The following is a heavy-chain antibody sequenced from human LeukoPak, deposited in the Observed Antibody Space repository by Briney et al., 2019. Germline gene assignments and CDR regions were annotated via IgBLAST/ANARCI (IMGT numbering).Heavy chain of an antibody. CDR2: INPNSGGT. Sequence: ASVKASCKASGYTFTGYYMHWVRQAPGQGLEWMGWINPNSGGTNYAQKFQGRVTMTRDTSISTAYMELSRLRSDDTAVYYCALGAVTRYDILTGYYLNWFDPWGQGTLVTVSS. V-gene: IGHV1-2*02. CDR3: ALGAVTRYDILTGYYLNWFDP. CDR1: GYTFTGYY. D-gene: IGHD3-9*01. J-gene: IGHJ5*02.